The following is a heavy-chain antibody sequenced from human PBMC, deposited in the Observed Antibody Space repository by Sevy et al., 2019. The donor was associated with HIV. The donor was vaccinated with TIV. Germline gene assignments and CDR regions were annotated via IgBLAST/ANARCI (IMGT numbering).Heavy chain of an antibody. CDR3: ARDPNQDAFDI. CDR1: GFTFSSYG. V-gene: IGHV3-30*03. J-gene: IGHJ3*02. Sequence: LSLTCAASGFTFSSYGMHWVRQAPGKGLEWVALISFDGNYTKYADSVKGRFTISRDNSNNRLDLQMSSLRVEDTAVYYCARDPNQDAFDIWGQGTVVTVSS. D-gene: IGHD2-2*01. CDR2: ISFDGNYT.